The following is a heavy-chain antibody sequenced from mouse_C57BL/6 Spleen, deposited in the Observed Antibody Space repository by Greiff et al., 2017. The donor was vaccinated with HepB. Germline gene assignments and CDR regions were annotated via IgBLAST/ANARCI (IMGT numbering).Heavy chain of an antibody. J-gene: IGHJ2*01. CDR3: ARRQGSLYYFDY. CDR2: INPSTGGT. CDR1: GYSFTGYY. V-gene: IGHV1-42*01. Sequence: VQLQQSGPELVKPGASVKISCKASGYSFTGYYMNWVKQSPEKSLEWIGEINPSTGGTTYNQKFKAKATLTVDKSSSTAYMQLKSLTSEDSAVYYCARRQGSLYYFDYWGQGTTLTVSS. D-gene: IGHD1-1*02.